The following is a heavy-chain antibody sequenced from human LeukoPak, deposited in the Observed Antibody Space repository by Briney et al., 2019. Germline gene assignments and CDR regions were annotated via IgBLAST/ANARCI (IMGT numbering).Heavy chain of an antibody. CDR1: GYTFTSYG. V-gene: IGHV1-18*01. CDR3: ARGLKRVVPAAMYY. CDR2: ISAYNGNT. Sequence: ASVKVSCKASGYTFTSYGISWVRQAPGQGLEWMGWISAYNGNTNYAQKLQGRATMTTDTSTSTAYMELRSLRSDDTAVYYCARGLKRVVPAAMYYWGQGTLVTVSS. J-gene: IGHJ4*02. D-gene: IGHD2-2*01.